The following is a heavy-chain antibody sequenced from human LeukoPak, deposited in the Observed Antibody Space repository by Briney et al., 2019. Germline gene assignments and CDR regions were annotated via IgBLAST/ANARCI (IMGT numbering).Heavy chain of an antibody. V-gene: IGHV4-39*01. D-gene: IGHD3-22*01. Sequence: SETLSLTCTVSGGSISGNSFYGGWVRQPPGKGLEWIGNIYYTGITYYNPSLKSRVTISVDTSKNQFSLKLNSVTAADTAVYYCASPGITTFDYWGQGTLVTVSS. CDR3: ASPGITTFDY. J-gene: IGHJ4*02. CDR2: IYYTGIT. CDR1: GGSISGNSFY.